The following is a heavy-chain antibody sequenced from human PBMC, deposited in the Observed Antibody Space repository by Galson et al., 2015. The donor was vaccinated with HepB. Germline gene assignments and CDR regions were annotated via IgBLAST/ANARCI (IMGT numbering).Heavy chain of an antibody. CDR2: IYYSGST. V-gene: IGHV4-30-4*01. J-gene: IGHJ4*02. CDR1: GGSISSGDYY. D-gene: IGHD3-22*01. CDR3: ARGRSGGYYPLDY. Sequence: TLSLTCTVSGGSISSGDYYWSWIRQPPGKGLEWIGYIYYSGSTYYNPSLKSRVTISVDTSKNQFSLKLSSVTAADTAVYYCARGRSGGYYPLDYWGQGTLVTVSS.